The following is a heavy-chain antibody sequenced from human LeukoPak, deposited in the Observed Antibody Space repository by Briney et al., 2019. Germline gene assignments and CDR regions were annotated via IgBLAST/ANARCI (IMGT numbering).Heavy chain of an antibody. CDR1: GFTFSDYY. J-gene: IGHJ4*02. D-gene: IGHD6-19*01. Sequence: KPGGSLRLSCAASGFTFSDYYMSWIRQAPGKGLEWVSYISSSSSYTNYADSVKGRFTISRDNAKNSLYLQMNSLRAEDTALYYCARDRPVRSGYSSGCPGDYWGQGTLVTVSS. V-gene: IGHV3-11*05. CDR2: ISSSSSYT. CDR3: ARDRPVRSGYSSGCPGDY.